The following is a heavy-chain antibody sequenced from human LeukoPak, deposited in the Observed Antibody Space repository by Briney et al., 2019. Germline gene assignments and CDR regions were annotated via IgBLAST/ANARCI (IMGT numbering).Heavy chain of an antibody. V-gene: IGHV1-2*02. CDR3: ARGDLRSENYDGIGSLHPLSIDY. J-gene: IGHJ4*02. D-gene: IGHD3-10*01. CDR2: INPNSGGT. CDR1: GYIFTAYY. Sequence: AASVKVSCKSSGYIFTAYYIHWVRQAPGQGLEWMGCINPNSGGTNYAQKFQGRVTMTRDTSISAAYMELSRLRSDDTAMYYCARGDLRSENYDGIGSLHPLSIDYWGQGTLVTVSS.